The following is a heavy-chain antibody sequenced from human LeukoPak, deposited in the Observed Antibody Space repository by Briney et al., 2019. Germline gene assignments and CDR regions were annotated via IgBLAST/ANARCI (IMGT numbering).Heavy chain of an antibody. CDR2: INHSGST. CDR3: ARGRGSGYDLRSHAFDI. V-gene: IGHV4-34*01. Sequence: PSETLSLTCAVYGGSFSGYYWSWIRQPPGKGLEWIGEINHSGSTNYNPSLKSRVTISVDTSKNQFSLKLSSVTAADTAVYYCARGRGSGYDLRSHAFDIWGQGTMVTVSS. CDR1: GGSFSGYY. J-gene: IGHJ3*02. D-gene: IGHD5-12*01.